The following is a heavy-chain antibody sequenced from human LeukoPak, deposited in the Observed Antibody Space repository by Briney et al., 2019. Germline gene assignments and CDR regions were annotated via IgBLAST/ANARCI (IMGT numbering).Heavy chain of an antibody. J-gene: IGHJ6*04. Sequence: GALRHSRAPSRFTLCRNYMSSGRPAPRKGLERGSAIFSGGSTYYAESAKGRFTISRDNSKNTLYLQMNSLRAEDTAVYYCASAPTTDYYYGMDVWGKGTTVTVSS. D-gene: IGHD5-12*01. CDR1: RFTLCRNY. CDR2: IFSGGST. CDR3: ASAPTTDYYYGMDV. V-gene: IGHV3-53*01.